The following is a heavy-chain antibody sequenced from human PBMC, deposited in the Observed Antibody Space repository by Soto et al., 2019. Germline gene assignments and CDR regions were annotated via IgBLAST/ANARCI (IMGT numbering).Heavy chain of an antibody. CDR3: VQSRCGGDCLEIYSSHAYNGLDV. D-gene: IGHD2-21*02. Sequence: QVTLKESGPTLVKPTQTLTLTCTVSGLSLRTTGVGVGWVRQPPGKAREWLALLYWDDDKRYSPSLRSRLTLAKDISEKQVVLTMTNMDTVDTATYYCVQSRCGGDCLEIYSSHAYNGLDVWGQGTTVTVSS. CDR2: LYWDDDK. V-gene: IGHV2-5*02. J-gene: IGHJ6*02. CDR1: GLSLRTTGVG.